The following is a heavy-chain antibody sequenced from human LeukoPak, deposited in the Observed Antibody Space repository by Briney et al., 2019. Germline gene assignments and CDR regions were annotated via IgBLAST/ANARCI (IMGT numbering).Heavy chain of an antibody. J-gene: IGHJ3*02. CDR3: ARRYCPNGVCYHDRGAFDI. V-gene: IGHV1-69*06. D-gene: IGHD2-8*01. CDR2: IIPIFGTA. Sequence: ASVKVSCKASGGTFSNYGISWVRQAPGQGLEWTGGIIPIFGTANYAQKFQGRVTLTADKSTSTAYMELSSLRSEDTAVYYCARRYCPNGVCYHDRGAFDIWGQGTMVTVSS. CDR1: GGTFSNYG.